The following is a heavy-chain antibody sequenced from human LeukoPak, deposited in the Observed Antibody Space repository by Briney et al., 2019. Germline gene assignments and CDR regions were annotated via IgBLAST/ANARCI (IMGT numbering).Heavy chain of an antibody. V-gene: IGHV3-23*01. CDR3: ARAAGYCSGGSCYLEGDDAFDI. CDR1: GFTSSSYA. D-gene: IGHD2-15*01. CDR2: ISGSGGST. J-gene: IGHJ3*02. Sequence: GGSLRLSCAASGFTSSSYAMSWVRQAPGKGLEWVSAISGSGGSTYYADSVKGRFTISRDNAKNSLYLQMNSLGAEDTAVYYCARAAGYCSGGSCYLEGDDAFDIWGQGTMVTVSS.